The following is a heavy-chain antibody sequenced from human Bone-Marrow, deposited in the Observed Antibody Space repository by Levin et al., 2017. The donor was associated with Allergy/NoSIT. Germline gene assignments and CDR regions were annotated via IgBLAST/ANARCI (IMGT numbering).Heavy chain of an antibody. Sequence: GESLKISCAASGFTFSSYAMHWVRQAPGKGLEWVAVISYDGSNKYYADSVKGRFTISRDNSKNTLYLQMNSLRAEDTAVYYCARVLAKRYSSSWYPGLDTLGYWGQGTLVTVSS. CDR2: ISYDGSNK. V-gene: IGHV3-30-3*01. J-gene: IGHJ4*02. CDR3: ARVLAKRYSSSWYPGLDTLGY. CDR1: GFTFSSYA. D-gene: IGHD6-13*01.